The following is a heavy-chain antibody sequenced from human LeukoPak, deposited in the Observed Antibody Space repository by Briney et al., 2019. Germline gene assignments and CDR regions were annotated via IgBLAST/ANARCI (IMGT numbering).Heavy chain of an antibody. D-gene: IGHD3-22*01. J-gene: IGHJ3*02. V-gene: IGHV4-61*05. CDR3: ARTAKDSSGYYSDAFDI. CDR1: GGSIRNSSFY. CDR2: IYYSGST. Sequence: PSETLSLTCAVSGGSIRNSSFYWGWIRQPPGKGLEWIGYIYYSGSTNYNPSLKSRVTISVDTSKNQFSLKLSSVTAADTAVYYCARTAKDSSGYYSDAFDIWGQGTMVTVSS.